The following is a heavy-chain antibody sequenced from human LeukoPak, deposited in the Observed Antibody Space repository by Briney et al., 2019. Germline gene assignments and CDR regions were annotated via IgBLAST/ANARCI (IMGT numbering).Heavy chain of an antibody. V-gene: IGHV4-34*01. J-gene: IGHJ4*02. D-gene: IGHD1-26*01. CDR2: INHSGST. CDR3: ARSLGSSGIIDY. CDR1: GGSFSGYY. Sequence: PSETLSLTCAVYGGSFSGYYWSWIRQPPGKGLEWIGEINHSGSTNYNPSLKSRVTISVDTSKNQFSLKLSSVTAADTAVYYCARSLGSSGIIDYWGQGTLVTVSS.